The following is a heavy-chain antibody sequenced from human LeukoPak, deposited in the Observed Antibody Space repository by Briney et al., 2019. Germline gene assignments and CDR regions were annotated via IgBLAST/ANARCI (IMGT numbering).Heavy chain of an antibody. D-gene: IGHD2-2*01. V-gene: IGHV4-59*08. Sequence: SETLSLTCSVSAGSISSHYWSWLRQPPGKGLEWIAYTYYSGGTNYSPSLKDRVTVSVDTSKNLFSLKMTSVTAADTAVYYCARHMPLPPTYVIDVFDIWGHGTMVTVSS. CDR1: AGSISSHY. J-gene: IGHJ3*02. CDR2: TYYSGGT. CDR3: ARHMPLPPTYVIDVFDI.